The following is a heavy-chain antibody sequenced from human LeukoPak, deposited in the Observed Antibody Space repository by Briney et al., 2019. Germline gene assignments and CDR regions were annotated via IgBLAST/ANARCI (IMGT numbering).Heavy chain of an antibody. CDR1: GGSLASSY. J-gene: IGHJ6*02. V-gene: IGHV4-4*07. D-gene: IGHD6-19*01. CDR3: ARGSGVAVGMDV. CDR2: FFTGGNT. Sequence: SETLSLTCNVSGGSLASSYWSWNRQPAGKGLEWIGRFFTGGNTYYNPSLESRVTISVDTSKNQFSLRLSSVTAADTAVYYCARGSGVAVGMDVWGQGTTVIVS.